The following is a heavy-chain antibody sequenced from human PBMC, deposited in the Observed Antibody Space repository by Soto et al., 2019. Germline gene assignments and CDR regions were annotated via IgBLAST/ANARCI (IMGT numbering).Heavy chain of an antibody. Sequence: GASVKVSCKASGYTFTGYYMHWVRQAPGQGLEWMGWINPNSGGTNYAQKFQGWVTMTRDTSISTAYMELSRLRSDDMAVYYCAREADVLWFGELSRYGMDVWGQGTTVTVSS. J-gene: IGHJ6*02. D-gene: IGHD3-10*01. CDR2: INPNSGGT. V-gene: IGHV1-2*04. CDR1: GYTFTGYY. CDR3: AREADVLWFGELSRYGMDV.